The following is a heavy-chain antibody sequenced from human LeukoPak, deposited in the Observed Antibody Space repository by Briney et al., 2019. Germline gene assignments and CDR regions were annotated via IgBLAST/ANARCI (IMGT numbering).Heavy chain of an antibody. Sequence: GGSLRLSCAASGFPFSSYEMNWVRQAPGKGLEWVSYISSSGNAKYYADSVKGRFTISRDNAKNSLYLQMNSLRAEDTAVYYCAKDRDIVVVPASFVFDYWGQGTLVTVSS. CDR2: ISSSGNAK. J-gene: IGHJ4*02. CDR3: AKDRDIVVVPASFVFDY. CDR1: GFPFSSYE. D-gene: IGHD2-2*01. V-gene: IGHV3-48*03.